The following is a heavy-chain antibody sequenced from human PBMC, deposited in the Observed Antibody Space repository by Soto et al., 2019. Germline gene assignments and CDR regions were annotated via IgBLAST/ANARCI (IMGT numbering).Heavy chain of an antibody. CDR3: TRDRNWASTLTGRYDAFDI. V-gene: IGHV3-49*03. Sequence: GGSLRLSCTASGFTFGDYAMSWFRQAPGKGLEWVGFIRSKAYGGTTEYAASVKGRFTISRDDSKSIAYLQMNSLKTEDTAVYYCTRDRNWASTLTGRYDAFDIWGQGTMVTVSS. CDR2: IRSKAYGGTT. D-gene: IGHD7-27*01. CDR1: GFTFGDYA. J-gene: IGHJ3*02.